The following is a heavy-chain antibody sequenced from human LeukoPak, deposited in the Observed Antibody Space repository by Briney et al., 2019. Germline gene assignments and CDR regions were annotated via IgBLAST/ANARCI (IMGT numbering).Heavy chain of an antibody. J-gene: IGHJ3*02. D-gene: IGHD4/OR15-4a*01. CDR1: GFTFSTNA. V-gene: IGHV3-23*01. Sequence: PGGSLRLSCLTSGFTFSTNAMSWVRQAPGKGLEWISGISGSSASTYYADSVKGRFTISRDNSKNTLYLQMNSLRAEDTAVYYCARTMEMLFDIWGQGAMVTVSS. CDR3: ARTMEMLFDI. CDR2: ISGSSAST.